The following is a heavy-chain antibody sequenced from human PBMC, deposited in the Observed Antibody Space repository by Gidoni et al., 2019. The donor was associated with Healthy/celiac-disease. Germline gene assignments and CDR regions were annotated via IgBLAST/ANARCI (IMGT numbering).Heavy chain of an antibody. CDR3: AREAYATYYYYGMDV. CDR2: IKQDGSEK. D-gene: IGHD4-17*01. J-gene: IGHJ6*02. CDR1: GFTVSSYW. V-gene: IGHV3-7*01. Sequence: EVQLVESGGGLVQPGGSLRLSCAASGFTVSSYWMSWVRQARGKGLEWVANIKQDGSEKYYVDSVKGRFTISRDNAKNSLYLQMNSLRAEDTAVYYCAREAYATYYYYGMDVWGQGTTVTVSS.